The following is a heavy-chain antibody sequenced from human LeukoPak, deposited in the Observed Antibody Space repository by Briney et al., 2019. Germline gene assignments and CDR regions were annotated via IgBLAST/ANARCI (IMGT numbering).Heavy chain of an antibody. CDR2: IRYDGSNK. V-gene: IGHV3-30*02. J-gene: IGHJ4*02. CDR1: GFTFSSYS. D-gene: IGHD6-13*01. CDR3: AKEGGSSWFTFYFDY. Sequence: PGGSLRLSCAASGFTFSSYSMNWVRQAPGKGLEWVAFIRYDGSNKYYADSVKGRFTISRDNSKNTLYLQMNSLRAEDTAVYYCAKEGGSSWFTFYFDYWGQGTLVTVSS.